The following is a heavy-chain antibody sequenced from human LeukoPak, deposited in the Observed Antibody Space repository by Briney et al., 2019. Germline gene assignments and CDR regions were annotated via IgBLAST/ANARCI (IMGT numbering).Heavy chain of an antibody. CDR2: TYYRSKWYN. CDR1: GDSVSSNSAA. V-gene: IGHV6-1*01. CDR3: ARVGDRTHCGGDCFSGSFDY. Sequence: SQTLSLTCAISGDSVSSNSAAWSWIRQSPSRGLEWLGRTYYRSKWYNNYAVSVKGRITINPDTSKNQFSLQLNSVTPEDTAVYYCARVGDRTHCGGDCFSGSFDYWGQGALVTVSS. D-gene: IGHD2-21*02. J-gene: IGHJ4*02.